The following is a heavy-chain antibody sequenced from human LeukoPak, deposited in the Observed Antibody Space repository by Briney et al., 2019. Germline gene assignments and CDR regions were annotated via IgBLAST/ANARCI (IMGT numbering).Heavy chain of an antibody. D-gene: IGHD3-22*01. CDR2: IYPGDSYT. Sequence: GESLNISCKGSGYIFTSYWIGWVRQMPGKGMEWMGIIYPGDSYTRYSPSFQGQVPTSADKSISTAYLQWSSLKASDTAMYYCARQADTMIVVVSAFDIWGQGTMVTVSS. V-gene: IGHV5-51*01. CDR3: ARQADTMIVVVSAFDI. CDR1: GYIFTSYW. J-gene: IGHJ3*02.